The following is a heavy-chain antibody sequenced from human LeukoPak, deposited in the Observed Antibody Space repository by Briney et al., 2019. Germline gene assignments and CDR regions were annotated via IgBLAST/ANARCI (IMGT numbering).Heavy chain of an antibody. J-gene: IGHJ6*02. CDR3: ARGRYFDDYGMDV. D-gene: IGHD3-9*01. CDR2: IGTAGDT. V-gene: IGHV3-13*01. CDR1: GFTFSSYD. Sequence: QAGGSLRLSCAASGFTFSSYDMHWVRQATGKGLEWVSAIGTAGDTYYPGSVKGRFTISRENAKNSLYLQMNSLRAGDTAVYYCARGRYFDDYGMDVWGQGTTVTVSS.